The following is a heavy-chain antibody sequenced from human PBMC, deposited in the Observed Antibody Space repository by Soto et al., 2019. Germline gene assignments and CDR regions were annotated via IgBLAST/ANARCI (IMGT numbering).Heavy chain of an antibody. J-gene: IGHJ4*02. V-gene: IGHV4-30-4*01. D-gene: IGHD3-22*01. Sequence: SETLSLTCTVSGGSISTDGYNWSWIRQTPGKGLEWIGYLYYSGTSFYNPSLKSRVTISGDTSKNQFSLSLTFVTAADTAVYFCARGPAHFDTNGYAYWLDYWGQRIPVTVSS. CDR1: GGSISTDGYN. CDR3: ARGPAHFDTNGYAYWLDY. CDR2: LYYSGTS.